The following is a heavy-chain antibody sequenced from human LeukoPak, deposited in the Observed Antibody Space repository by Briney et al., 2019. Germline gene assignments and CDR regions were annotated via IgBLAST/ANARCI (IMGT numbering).Heavy chain of an antibody. CDR2: MYYSGST. D-gene: IGHD3-22*01. Sequence: SDTLSLTCTLAGGSISIGDDYWSWIREPPGKGLEWIAYMYYSGSTYYNPSLKSRVTMSADTSKNQLSLKLSSVTAADTAVYYCARPYYYDSRIDPWGQGILVTVSS. J-gene: IGHJ5*02. CDR1: GGSISIGDDY. CDR3: ARPYYYDSRIDP. V-gene: IGHV4-30-4*02.